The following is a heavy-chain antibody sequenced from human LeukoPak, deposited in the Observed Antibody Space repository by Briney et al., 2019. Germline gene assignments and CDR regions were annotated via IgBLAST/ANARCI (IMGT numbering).Heavy chain of an antibody. CDR1: GYTFTSYG. V-gene: IGHV1-18*01. Sequence: GASVKVSCKASGYTFTSYGISWVRQAPGQGLEWMGWVSAYNGNTNYAQKLQGRVNMTTDTSTSTAYLELRSLISDATAVDYFAREIVVVLNWFHPGAKETLVTVPS. CDR2: VSAYNGNT. CDR3: AREIVVVLNWFHP. J-gene: IGHJ5*02. D-gene: IGHD3-22*01.